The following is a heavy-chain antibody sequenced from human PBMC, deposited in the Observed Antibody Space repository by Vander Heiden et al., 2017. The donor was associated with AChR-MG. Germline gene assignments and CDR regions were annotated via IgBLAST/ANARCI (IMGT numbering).Heavy chain of an antibody. CDR1: GGSISSYY. CDR2: IYYSGST. CDR3: ASRNDYGDYPYHYGVDV. V-gene: IGHV4-59*01. D-gene: IGHD4-17*01. J-gene: IGHJ6*02. Sequence: QVQLQQSGPGLVKPSETLSLTCTVSGGSISSYYWSWIRQPPGKGLEWIGYIYYSGSTNYNPSLKSRVTISVDTSKNQFSLRLTSVTAADTAVYYCASRNDYGDYPYHYGVDVWGQGTTVTVSS.